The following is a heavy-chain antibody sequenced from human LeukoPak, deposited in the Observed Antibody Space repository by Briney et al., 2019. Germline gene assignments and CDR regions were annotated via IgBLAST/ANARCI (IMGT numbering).Heavy chain of an antibody. Sequence: GGSLRLSCAASGFTFSNYAMSWVRQAPGKGLEWVSVIGASGADTYYADSVKGRFTISRDNAKNTLYLHMRSLRVEDTAVYFCARRPRDSSGYYLGAFHAWGQGTTVTVSS. J-gene: IGHJ3*01. CDR3: ARRPRDSSGYYLGAFHA. CDR1: GFTFSNYA. D-gene: IGHD3-22*01. V-gene: IGHV3-23*01. CDR2: IGASGADT.